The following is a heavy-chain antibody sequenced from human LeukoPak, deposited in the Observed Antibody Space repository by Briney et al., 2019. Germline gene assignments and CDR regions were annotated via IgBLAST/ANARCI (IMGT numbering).Heavy chain of an antibody. Sequence: GGSLRLSCAASGFTFSSYEVNWVRQAPGKGLEWVSYISSSGSTIYYADAVKGRFTISRDNAKNSLYLQMNSLSAEDTSVYYCARDTNGDGWFDPWGQGTLVTVSS. D-gene: IGHD4-17*01. CDR1: GFTFSSYE. CDR3: ARDTNGDGWFDP. J-gene: IGHJ5*02. V-gene: IGHV3-48*03. CDR2: ISSSGSTI.